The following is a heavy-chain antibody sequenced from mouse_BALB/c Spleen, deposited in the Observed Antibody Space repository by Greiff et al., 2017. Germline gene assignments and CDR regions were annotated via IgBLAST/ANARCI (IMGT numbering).Heavy chain of an antibody. CDR1: GYAFTNYL. V-gene: IGHV1-54*01. D-gene: IGHD2-14*01. CDR3: ARNYRYAYAMDY. CDR2: INPGSGGT. Sequence: VQLQQSGAELVRPGTSVKVSCKASGYAFTNYLIEWVKQRPGQGLEWIGVINPGSGGTNYNEKFKGKATLTADKSSSTAYMQLSSLTSDDSAVYFCARNYRYAYAMDYWGQGTSVTVSS. J-gene: IGHJ4*01.